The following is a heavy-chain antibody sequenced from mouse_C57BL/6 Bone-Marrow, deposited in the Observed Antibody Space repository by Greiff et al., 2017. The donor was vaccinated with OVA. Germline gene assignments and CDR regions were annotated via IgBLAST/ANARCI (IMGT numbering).Heavy chain of an antibody. J-gene: IGHJ3*01. CDR2: INPYNGGT. V-gene: IGHV1-19*01. D-gene: IGHD4-1*01. Sequence: EVQRVESGPVLVKPGASVKMSCKASGYTFTDYYMNWVKQSHGKSLEWIGVINPYNGGTSYNQKFKGKATLTVDKSSSTAYMELNSLTSEDSAVYYCARQTGRESLFAYWGQGTLVTVSA. CDR1: GYTFTDYY. CDR3: ARQTGRESLFAY.